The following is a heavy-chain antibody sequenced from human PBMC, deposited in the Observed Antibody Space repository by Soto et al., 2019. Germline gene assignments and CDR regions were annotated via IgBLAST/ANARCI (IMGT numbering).Heavy chain of an antibody. D-gene: IGHD2-2*01. CDR1: GFTFTNYA. V-gene: IGHV3-23*04. CDR2: ISGSGGNT. J-gene: IGHJ5*02. Sequence: EVQLVESGGGLVQPGGSLRLSCAASGFTFTNYAMTWVRQAPGKGLEWVSGISGSGGNTYYADFVKGRFTISRDNFKNTLYLQVNSLRVEDTALYYCVRENSLYCDSTSCFFVAWSQVTLVTVPS. CDR3: VRENSLYCDSTSCFFVA.